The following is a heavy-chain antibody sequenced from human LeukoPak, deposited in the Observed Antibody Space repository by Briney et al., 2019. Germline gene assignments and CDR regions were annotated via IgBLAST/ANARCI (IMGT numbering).Heavy chain of an antibody. V-gene: IGHV3-30*04. CDR3: ARGHYGDRGYFDY. J-gene: IGHJ4*02. CDR1: GVTFSSYA. CDR2: KSYDGSNK. D-gene: IGHD4-17*01. Sequence: GRSLRLSCAASGVTFSSYAMHWVRQAPGKGLEWVAVKSYDGSNKYYADSVKGRFTISRDNSKNTLYLQMNSLRAEDTAVYYCARGHYGDRGYFDYWGQGTLVTVSS.